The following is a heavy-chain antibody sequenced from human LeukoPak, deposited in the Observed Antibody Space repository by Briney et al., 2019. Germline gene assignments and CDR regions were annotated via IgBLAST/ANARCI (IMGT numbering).Heavy chain of an antibody. D-gene: IGHD3-10*01. J-gene: IGHJ4*02. V-gene: IGHV3-21*01. Sequence: GGSLRLSCAASGFTFSSYSMNWVRQAPGKGLEWVSSISSSSSYIYYADSVKGRFTISRDDAKNSLYLQMNSLRDEDTAVYYCARDKDFGFDYWGQGTLVTVSS. CDR3: ARDKDFGFDY. CDR1: GFTFSSYS. CDR2: ISSSSSYI.